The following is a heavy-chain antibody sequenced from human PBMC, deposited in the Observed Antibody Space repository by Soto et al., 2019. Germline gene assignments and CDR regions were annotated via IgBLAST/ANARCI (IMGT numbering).Heavy chain of an antibody. CDR3: AKVGELFVELTRYYYYGMDV. D-gene: IGHD3-10*02. CDR1: GFTFSSYA. V-gene: IGHV3-23*01. Sequence: EVQLLESGGGLVQPGGSLRLSCAASGFTFSSYAMSWVRQAPGKGLEWVSAISGSGGSTYYADSVKGRFTISRDNSKNTLYLKMNSLRAEDMAVNYCAKVGELFVELTRYYYYGMDVWGQGTTVTVSS. CDR2: ISGSGGST. J-gene: IGHJ6*02.